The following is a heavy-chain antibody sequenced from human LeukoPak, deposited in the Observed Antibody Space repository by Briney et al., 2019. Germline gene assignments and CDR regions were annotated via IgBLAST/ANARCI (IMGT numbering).Heavy chain of an antibody. CDR2: IKQDGSEK. V-gene: IGHV3-7*01. CDR1: GFTFSSYW. Sequence: PGGSLRLSCAASGFTFSSYWMSWVRQAPGKGLEWVANIKQDGSEKYYVDSVKGRFTISRDNAKNSLYRQMNSLRAEDTAVYYCARVYGSRVGGYYWGNYFDYWGQGTLVTVSS. J-gene: IGHJ4*02. CDR3: ARVYGSRVGGYYWGNYFDY. D-gene: IGHD3-22*01.